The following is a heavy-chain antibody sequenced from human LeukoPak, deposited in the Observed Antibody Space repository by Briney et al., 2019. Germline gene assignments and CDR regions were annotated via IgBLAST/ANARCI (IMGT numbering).Heavy chain of an antibody. Sequence: ASVKVSCKASGYTFTSYYMHWVRQASGQGLEWMGIINPSGGGTTYAQKFQGRVTMTRDMSTSIVYMELSSLRSEDTAVYYCARILSYDSSGYYSPRFDYWGQGTLVTVSS. CDR3: ARILSYDSSGYYSPRFDY. CDR1: GYTFTSYY. V-gene: IGHV1-46*01. J-gene: IGHJ4*02. D-gene: IGHD3-22*01. CDR2: INPSGGGT.